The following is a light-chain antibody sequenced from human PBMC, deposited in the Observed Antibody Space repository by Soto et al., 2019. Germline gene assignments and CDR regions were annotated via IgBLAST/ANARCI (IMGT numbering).Light chain of an antibody. CDR2: AAS. CDR1: QGISTY. Sequence: DIQMTQSPSSLSASVGDRVTITCRASQGISTYLNWYQQKPGKAPKLLIYAASSLQSVVPSTFSGSGSETDFTLTISSLQPEHCAPYACEQSYSTTWTFGQGTKVDIK. V-gene: IGKV1-39*01. CDR3: EQSYSTTWT. J-gene: IGKJ1*01.